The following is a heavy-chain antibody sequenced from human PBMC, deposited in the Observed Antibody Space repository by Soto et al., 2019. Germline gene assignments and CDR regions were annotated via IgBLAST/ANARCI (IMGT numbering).Heavy chain of an antibody. D-gene: IGHD3-3*01. Sequence: SETLSLTCTVSGVAISGYYWTWIRQSAGKGLEWIGRIYSSGGTKYNPSLQSRVTMSLNTSKNQFSLMLSYVTAADTAVYYCARGQRFSDSFDPWGQGTLVTVSS. J-gene: IGHJ5*02. CDR2: IYSSGGT. CDR3: ARGQRFSDSFDP. V-gene: IGHV4-4*07. CDR1: GVAISGYY.